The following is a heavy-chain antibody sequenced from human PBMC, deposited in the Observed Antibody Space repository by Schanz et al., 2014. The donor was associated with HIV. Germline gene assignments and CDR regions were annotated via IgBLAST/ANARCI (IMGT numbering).Heavy chain of an antibody. J-gene: IGHJ4*02. CDR2: ISPSNGNT. CDR3: ARDSAMDYFDY. CDR1: GYIFTSNG. Sequence: QVQLVQSGAEVKKPGASVRVSCKTSGYIFTSNGISWVRQAPGQGLEWMGWISPSNGNTNYAQKFQGTVTITADESTSTAYMELSSLRSEDTAVYYCARDSAMDYFDYWGQGTLVTVSS. V-gene: IGHV1-18*01.